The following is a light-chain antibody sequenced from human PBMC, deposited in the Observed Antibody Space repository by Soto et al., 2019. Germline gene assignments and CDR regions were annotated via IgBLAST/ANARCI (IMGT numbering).Light chain of an antibody. CDR3: HMRNPNPSIT. J-gene: IGKJ5*01. Sequence: DIQLTQSPSFLSASVGDRVTFTCRASQGMGSSLAWYQQKPGEGPRLLIFAASTLQRGVPSRFSGSGSGTEFALTIRSLQPEDFATDFCHMRNPNPSITFGQGTRLEIK. V-gene: IGKV1-9*01. CDR1: QGMGSS. CDR2: AAS.